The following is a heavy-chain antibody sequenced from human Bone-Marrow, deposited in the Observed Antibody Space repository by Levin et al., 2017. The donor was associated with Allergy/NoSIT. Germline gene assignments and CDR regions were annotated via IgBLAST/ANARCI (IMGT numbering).Heavy chain of an antibody. D-gene: IGHD4-17*01. V-gene: IGHV3-23*01. CDR1: GFTFSSYA. CDR3: AKDGVYGDYACFDY. CDR2: ISGSGGST. Sequence: AGGSLRLSCAASGFTFSSYAMSWVRQAPGKGLEWVSAISGSGGSTYYADSVKGRFTISRDNSKNTLYLQMNSLRAEDTAVYYCAKDGVYGDYACFDYWGQGTLVTVSS. J-gene: IGHJ4*02.